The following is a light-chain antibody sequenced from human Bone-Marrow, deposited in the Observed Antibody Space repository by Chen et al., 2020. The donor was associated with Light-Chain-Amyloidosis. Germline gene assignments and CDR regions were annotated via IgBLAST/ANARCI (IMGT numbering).Light chain of an antibody. CDR1: QYIVKW. CDR3: QQYHSYPFT. J-gene: IGKJ2*01. CDR2: DAS. V-gene: IGKV1-5*01. Sequence: IQMTQSPSTLSTSVGDRVTITCRASQYIVKWLAWYQQKPGKARKLVMYDASTLQRGVPSRFSGSGSGAEFTLTISSLQPDDFATYDCQQYHSYPFTLGQGTKLEIK.